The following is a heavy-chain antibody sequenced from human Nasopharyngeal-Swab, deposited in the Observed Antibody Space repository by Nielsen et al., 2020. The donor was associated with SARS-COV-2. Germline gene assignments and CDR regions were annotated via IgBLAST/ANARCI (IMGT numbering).Heavy chain of an antibody. CDR3: AREGAPYYYDSSGFDTVPSGWDYFDY. CDR1: GFTFSSYA. D-gene: IGHD3-22*01. V-gene: IGHV3-30-3*01. CDR2: ISYDGSNK. J-gene: IGHJ4*02. Sequence: SCAASGFTFSSYAMHWVRQAPGKGLEWVAVISYDGSNKYYADSVKGRFTISRDNSKNTLYLQMNSLRAEDTAVYYCAREGAPYYYDSSGFDTVPSGWDYFDYWGQGTLVTVSS.